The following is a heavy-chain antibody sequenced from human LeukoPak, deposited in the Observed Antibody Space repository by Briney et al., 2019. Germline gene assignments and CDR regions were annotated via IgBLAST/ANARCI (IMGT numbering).Heavy chain of an antibody. V-gene: IGHV3-30*02. D-gene: IGHD3-22*01. Sequence: GGSLRLSCVASGFTFSSYSINWVRQAPGKGLEWVAFIRYDGSNKYYADSVKGRFTISRDNSKNTLYLQMNSLRAEDTAVYYCALTYYYDSSGYTVFDYWGQGTLVTVSS. CDR2: IRYDGSNK. CDR1: GFTFSSYS. CDR3: ALTYYYDSSGYTVFDY. J-gene: IGHJ4*02.